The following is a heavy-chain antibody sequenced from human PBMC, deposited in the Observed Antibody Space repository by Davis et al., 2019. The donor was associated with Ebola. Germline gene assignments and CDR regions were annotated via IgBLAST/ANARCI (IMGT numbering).Heavy chain of an antibody. J-gene: IGHJ4*02. CDR1: GFTFSSYW. V-gene: IGHV3-74*01. D-gene: IGHD2-2*01. Sequence: HTGGSLRLSCAASGFTFSSYWMHWVRQPPGQGLVWVSHINPDGGITTYADSVKGRFTISRDNSKNTLYLQMNSLRAEDTAVYYCAREGKYRDESRTFDYWGQGTLVTVSS. CDR2: INPDGGIT. CDR3: AREGKYRDESRTFDY.